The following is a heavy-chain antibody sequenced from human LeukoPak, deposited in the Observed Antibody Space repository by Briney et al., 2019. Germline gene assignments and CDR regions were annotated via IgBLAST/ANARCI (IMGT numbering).Heavy chain of an antibody. J-gene: IGHJ4*02. D-gene: IGHD6-13*01. CDR1: GDSLSSRNW. CDR3: ARVTSIAAAGNSFDF. CDR2: IHHSGST. Sequence: SETLSLTCAVSGDSLSSRNWWTWVRQPPGKGLEWIGEIHHSGSTNYNPSLKSRVTISVDKSKNQFSLKLTSVTAADTAVYYCARVTSIAAAGNSFDFWGQGTLVTVSS. V-gene: IGHV4-4*02.